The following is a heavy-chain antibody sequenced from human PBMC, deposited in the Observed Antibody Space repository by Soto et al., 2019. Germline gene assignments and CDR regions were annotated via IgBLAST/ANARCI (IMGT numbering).Heavy chain of an antibody. V-gene: IGHV3-23*03. CDR1: GFTFSTYT. CDR3: AKDRQPDGIWTFDL. D-gene: IGHD3-9*01. J-gene: IGHJ4*02. Sequence: GSLRLSCAASGFTFSTYTMNWVRQAPGKGLEWVAGIFPGGSTYYANSVKGRFTISRDHSQSSVFLQMSSLRDEDTAGYYCAKDRQPDGIWTFDLWGQGTLVTGSS. CDR2: IFPGGST.